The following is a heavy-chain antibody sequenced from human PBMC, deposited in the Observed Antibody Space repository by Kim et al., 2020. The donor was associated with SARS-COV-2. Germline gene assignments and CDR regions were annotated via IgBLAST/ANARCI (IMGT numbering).Heavy chain of an antibody. CDR2: ISAYNGNT. V-gene: IGHV1-18*04. CDR3: ASVNTSRGSGLRFDP. Sequence: ASVKVSCKASGYTFTSYGISWVRQAPGQGLEWMGWISAYNGNTNYAQKLQGRVTMTTDTSTSTAYMELRSLRSDDTAVYYCASVNTSRGSGLRFDPWGQVTLVTVSS. J-gene: IGHJ5*02. CDR1: GYTFTSYG. D-gene: IGHD2-2*01.